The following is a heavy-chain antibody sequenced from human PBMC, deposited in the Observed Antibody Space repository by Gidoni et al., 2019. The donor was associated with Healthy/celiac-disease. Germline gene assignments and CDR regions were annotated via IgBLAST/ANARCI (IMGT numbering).Heavy chain of an antibody. CDR3: ARDRADWNILWGYPNEYYFDY. Sequence: EVQLVESGGGLVKPGGSLRLSCAAAGFTFSRYSMTWVRQAPGKGLEWVSSISSSSSYIYYADSVKGRFTISRDNAKNSLYLQMNSLRAEDTAVYYCARDRADWNILWGYPNEYYFDYWGQGTLVTVSS. CDR1: GFTFSRYS. D-gene: IGHD2-21*01. CDR2: ISSSSSYI. J-gene: IGHJ4*02. V-gene: IGHV3-21*01.